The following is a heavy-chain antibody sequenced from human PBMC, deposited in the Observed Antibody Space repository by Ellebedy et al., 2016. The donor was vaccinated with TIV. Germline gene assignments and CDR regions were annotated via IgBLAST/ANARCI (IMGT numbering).Heavy chain of an antibody. D-gene: IGHD6-25*01. V-gene: IGHV3-23*01. CDR3: ANLHTGAAGRGRGS. CDR2: IWGNGART. CDR1: GLPFSNYD. Sequence: GESLKISCVASGLPFSNYDMSWVRQTPGKGLEWVSSIWGNGARTYHADSVKGRFTISRDNSKNTLYLQMNSLRAEDTAVYYCANLHTGAAGRGRGSWGQGTLVTVSS. J-gene: IGHJ4*02.